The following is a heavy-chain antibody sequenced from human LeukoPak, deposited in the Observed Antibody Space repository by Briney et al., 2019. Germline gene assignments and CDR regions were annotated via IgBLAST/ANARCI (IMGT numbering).Heavy chain of an antibody. CDR3: AKFLYDYGDYSWFDP. V-gene: IGHV3-30*02. J-gene: IGHJ5*02. CDR1: GSSFSTSG. CDR2: IRYDGRTK. D-gene: IGHD4-17*01. Sequence: GGSLRLSCAASGSSFSTSGMHWVRQAPGKGLEWVAFIRYDGRTKYYGDSVKGRFTISRDNSKNTLYLQMNSLRTEDTAIYYCAKFLYDYGDYSWFDPWGQGTLVTVSS.